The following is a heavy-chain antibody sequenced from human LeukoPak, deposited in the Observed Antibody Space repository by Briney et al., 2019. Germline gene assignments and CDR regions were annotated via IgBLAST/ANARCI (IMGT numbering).Heavy chain of an antibody. CDR2: ISGSGGQT. Sequence: GGSLRLACAASGITVSSHAISWVRQAPGKGLELDSRISGSGGQTYYRDSVKGRFTISSDTSTNRFYLQMNGLSPEDTAVYYWAKGGAATMRGAYNSYSYYMDVWGRGTTVTVSS. V-gene: IGHV3-23*01. D-gene: IGHD5-24*01. J-gene: IGHJ6*03. CDR1: GITVSSHA. CDR3: AKGGAATMRGAYNSYSYYMDV.